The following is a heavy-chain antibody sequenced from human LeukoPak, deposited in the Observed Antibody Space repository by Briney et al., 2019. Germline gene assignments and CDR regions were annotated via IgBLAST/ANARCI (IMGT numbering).Heavy chain of an antibody. CDR3: ARGDCSSTSCYADLDY. CDR2: IIPILGIA. Sequence: ASVKVSCKASGGTFSSYAISRVRQAPGQGLEWMGRIIPILGIANYAQKFQGRVTITAGKSTSTAYMELSSLRSEDTAVYYCARGDCSSTSCYADLDYWGQGTLVTVSS. V-gene: IGHV1-69*04. J-gene: IGHJ4*02. D-gene: IGHD2-2*01. CDR1: GGTFSSYA.